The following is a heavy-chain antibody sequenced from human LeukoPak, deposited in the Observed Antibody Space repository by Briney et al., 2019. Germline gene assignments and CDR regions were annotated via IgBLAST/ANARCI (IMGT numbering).Heavy chain of an antibody. J-gene: IGHJ4*02. V-gene: IGHV4-39*01. CDR3: ARHSYGTFDY. Sequence: SETLSLTCSVSGGSISSSSYYWAWLRQPPGQGLEWIGSIYYSGTTYYKPSLKSRLTISVDTSKNHFSLRLSSVTAADTAVYYCARHSYGTFDYWGQGTLVTASS. CDR1: GGSISSSSYY. D-gene: IGHD5-18*01. CDR2: IYYSGTT.